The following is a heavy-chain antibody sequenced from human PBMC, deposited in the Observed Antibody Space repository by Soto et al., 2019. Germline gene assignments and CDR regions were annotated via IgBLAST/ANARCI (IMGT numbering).Heavy chain of an antibody. Sequence: SGTLSLTCAVTGTSIISSNWWSGVCQPPGKGLEWIGEIYHSGSTNYNPSLKSRVTISVDKSKNQFSLKLSSVTAADTAVYYCARIYCSGGSCHDAFDIWGQGTMVT. D-gene: IGHD2-15*01. J-gene: IGHJ3*02. V-gene: IGHV4-4*02. CDR2: IYHSGST. CDR3: ARIYCSGGSCHDAFDI. CDR1: GTSIISSNW.